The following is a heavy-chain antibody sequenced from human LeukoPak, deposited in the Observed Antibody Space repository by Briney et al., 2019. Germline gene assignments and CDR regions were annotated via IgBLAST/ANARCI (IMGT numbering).Heavy chain of an antibody. CDR3: ARELFGSGSCPDY. Sequence: GGSLRLFCTAPGFTFSSCAIHWIRQAPGKGLEGVALVWHDGSNRYYADSVKGRFTISRDNSKNTVYLQMNSLRAEDTAVYYCARELFGSGSCPDYWGQGTLVTVSS. J-gene: IGHJ4*02. CDR2: VWHDGSNR. V-gene: IGHV3-33*01. D-gene: IGHD3-10*01. CDR1: GFTFSSCA.